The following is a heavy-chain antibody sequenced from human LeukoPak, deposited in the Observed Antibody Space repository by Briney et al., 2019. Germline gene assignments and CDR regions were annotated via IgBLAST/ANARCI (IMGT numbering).Heavy chain of an antibody. CDR2: IYYSGST. CDR1: GGSISGYY. CDR3: ARAGRQRYFQH. Sequence: KPSETLSLTCTVSGGSISGYYWSWIRQPPGKGLEWIGYIYYSGSTNYNPSLKSRVTISVDTSKNQFSLKLSSVTAADTAVYYCARAGRQRYFQHWGQGTLVTVSS. V-gene: IGHV4-59*01. J-gene: IGHJ1*01. D-gene: IGHD3-10*01.